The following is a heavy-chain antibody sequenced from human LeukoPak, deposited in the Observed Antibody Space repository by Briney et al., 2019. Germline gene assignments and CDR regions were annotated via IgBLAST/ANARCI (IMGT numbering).Heavy chain of an antibody. D-gene: IGHD3-22*01. CDR3: ARYDSSGCDFDY. CDR1: GGSISSGDYS. Sequence: SETLSLTCAVSGGSISSGDYSWSWIRQPPGKGLEWIGYIYHSGSTYYNPSLKSRVTISVDRSKNQFSLKLSSVTAADTAVYYCARYDSSGCDFDYWGQGTLVTVSS. J-gene: IGHJ4*02. V-gene: IGHV4-30-2*01. CDR2: IYHSGST.